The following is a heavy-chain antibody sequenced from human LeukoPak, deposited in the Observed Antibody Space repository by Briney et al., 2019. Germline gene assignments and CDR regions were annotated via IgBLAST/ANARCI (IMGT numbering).Heavy chain of an antibody. V-gene: IGHV1-3*01. CDR1: GYTFTSYA. Sequence: ASVKVSCKASGYTFTSYAMHWVRQAPGPRLEWMGCINAGNGNTKYSQKFQGRVTITRDTSASTAYMELSSLRSEDTAVYYCARGGGSSPFGPWGQGTLVTVSS. CDR3: ARGGGSSPFGP. CDR2: INAGNGNT. J-gene: IGHJ5*02. D-gene: IGHD3-16*01.